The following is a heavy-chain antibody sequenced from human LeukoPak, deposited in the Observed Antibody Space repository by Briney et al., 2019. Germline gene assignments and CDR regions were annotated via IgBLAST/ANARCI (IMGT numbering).Heavy chain of an antibody. CDR1: GYTFTGYY. Sequence: ASVKVSCKASGYTFTGYYMHWVRQAPGQGLEWMGWINPNSGGTNYAQKFQGRVTMTRDTSIGTAYMELSRLRSDDTAVYYCARVLSSGWSLDPWGQGTLVTVSS. D-gene: IGHD6-19*01. J-gene: IGHJ5*02. V-gene: IGHV1-2*02. CDR2: INPNSGGT. CDR3: ARVLSSGWSLDP.